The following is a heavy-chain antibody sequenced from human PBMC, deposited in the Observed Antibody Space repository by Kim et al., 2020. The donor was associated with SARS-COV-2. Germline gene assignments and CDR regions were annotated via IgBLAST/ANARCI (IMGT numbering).Heavy chain of an antibody. CDR2: INTNTGNP. D-gene: IGHD3-16*02. V-gene: IGHV7-4-1*02. CDR1: GYTFTSYA. Sequence: ASVKVSCKASGYTFTSYAMNWVRQAPGQGLEWMGWINTNTGNPTYAQGFTGRFVFSLDTSVSTAYLQISSLKAEDTAVYYCASSGRYYDYIWGSYRYPWLDYWGQGTLVTVSS. J-gene: IGHJ4*02. CDR3: ASSGRYYDYIWGSYRYPWLDY.